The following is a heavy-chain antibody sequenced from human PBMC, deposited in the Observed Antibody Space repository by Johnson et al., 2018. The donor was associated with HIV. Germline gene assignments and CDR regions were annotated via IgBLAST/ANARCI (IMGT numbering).Heavy chain of an antibody. V-gene: IGHV3-9*01. CDR3: AKDLTRYGGNYDALDI. Sequence: VQLVESGGGLVQPGRSLRLSCAASGFTFDDYAMHWVRQAPGKGLEWVSGISWNSGSIGYADSVKGRFTISRDNAKNSLYLQMNRLRAEDTALYYCAKDLTRYGGNYDALDIWGQGTMVTVSS. D-gene: IGHD4-23*01. CDR2: ISWNSGSI. CDR1: GFTFDDYA. J-gene: IGHJ3*02.